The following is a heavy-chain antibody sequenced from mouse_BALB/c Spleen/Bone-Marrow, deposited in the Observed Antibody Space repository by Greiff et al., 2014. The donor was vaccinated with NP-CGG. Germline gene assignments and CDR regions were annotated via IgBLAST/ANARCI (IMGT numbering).Heavy chain of an antibody. D-gene: IGHD2-4*01. V-gene: IGHV2-9*02. J-gene: IGHJ4*01. CDR1: GFSFTSYG. Sequence: VKLVESGPGLVAPSQSLSITCTVSGFSFTSYGVHWVRQPPGKGLEWLGVIWAGGSTNYNSALMSRLSISKDNSKSQVFLKMNSLQTDDTAMYYCARGLQYYAMDYWGQGTSVTVSS. CDR3: ARGLQYYAMDY. CDR2: IWAGGST.